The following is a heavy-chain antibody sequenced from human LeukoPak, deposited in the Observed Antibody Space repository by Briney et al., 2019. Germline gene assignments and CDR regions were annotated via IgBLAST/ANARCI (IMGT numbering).Heavy chain of an antibody. CDR1: GGSFGGYY. J-gene: IGHJ6*03. CDR3: ARIYRGAQRTYYYYMDV. D-gene: IGHD1-14*01. V-gene: IGHV4-34*01. Sequence: SETLSLTCAVYGGSFGGYYWSWIRQPLGKGLEWIGEINHSGSTNYNASPKSRVTISVDTSKNQFSLQLSSVTAADTAVYYCARIYRGAQRTYYYYMDVWDKGTTVTVSS. CDR2: INHSGST.